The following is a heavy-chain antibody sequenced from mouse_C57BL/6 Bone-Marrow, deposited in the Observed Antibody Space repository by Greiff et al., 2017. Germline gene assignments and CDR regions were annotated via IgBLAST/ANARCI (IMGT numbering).Heavy chain of an antibody. CDR3: ASRIYYDYEGFAY. J-gene: IGHJ3*01. V-gene: IGHV1-64*01. CDR1: GYTFTSYW. Sequence: QVQLQQPGAELVKPGASVKLSCKASGYTFTSYWMNWVKQRPGQGLEWIGMIHPNSGSTNYNEKFKSKATLTVDKSSSTAYMQLSSRTSEDSAVYYWASRIYYDYEGFAYWGQGTLVTVSA. CDR2: IHPNSGST. D-gene: IGHD2-4*01.